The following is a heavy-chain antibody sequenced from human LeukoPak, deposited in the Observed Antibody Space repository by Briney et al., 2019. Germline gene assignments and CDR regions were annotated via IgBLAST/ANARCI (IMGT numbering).Heavy chain of an antibody. D-gene: IGHD6-13*01. CDR3: AIDLMQLVLAFDI. Sequence: PGGSLRLSCAASGISFDDFAMHWVRQAPGRGLEWVSLISGDGGSTYYADSVKGRFTISRDNSKNSLYLRMNSLRTEDTALYYCAIDLMQLVLAFDIGGQGTMVTVSS. V-gene: IGHV3-43*02. CDR1: GISFDDFA. CDR2: ISGDGGST. J-gene: IGHJ3*02.